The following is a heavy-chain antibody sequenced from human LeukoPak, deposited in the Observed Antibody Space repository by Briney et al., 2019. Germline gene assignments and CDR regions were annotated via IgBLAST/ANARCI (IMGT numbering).Heavy chain of an antibody. Sequence: PRESLQISCECSGYSFTSYSIAWVCRMPGKGLEWMGIVYPGDSDTRYGPSFQGQVTMSVDNSISTAYLHWSSLRASDTAMYYCARREYSKNGIDYWGQGTLVTVSS. CDR2: VYPGDSDT. J-gene: IGHJ4*02. D-gene: IGHD5-18*01. CDR3: ARREYSKNGIDY. CDR1: GYSFTSYS. V-gene: IGHV5-51*01.